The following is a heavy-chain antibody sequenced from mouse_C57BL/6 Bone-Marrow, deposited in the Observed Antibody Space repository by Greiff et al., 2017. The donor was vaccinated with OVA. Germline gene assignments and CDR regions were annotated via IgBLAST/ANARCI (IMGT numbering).Heavy chain of an antibody. CDR3: ARRSTRY. Sequence: EVMLVESGGGLAKPGGSLKLSCAASGFTFSDYGMHWVRQAPEKGLEWVAYISGGSSTIYYADTVKGRFTISRDNAKNTLLLQRTSLRSEDTAMYYCARRSTRYWGQGTLVTVSA. J-gene: IGHJ3*01. V-gene: IGHV5-17*01. CDR1: GFTFSDYG. D-gene: IGHD2-1*01. CDR2: ISGGSSTI.